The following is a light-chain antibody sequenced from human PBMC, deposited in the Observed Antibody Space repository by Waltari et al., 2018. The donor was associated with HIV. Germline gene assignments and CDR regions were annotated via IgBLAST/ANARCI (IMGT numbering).Light chain of an antibody. CDR2: SNK. J-gene: IGLJ2*01. Sequence: QSVLTQPPSASGTPGQRVTISCSGSSPNIGSNTVTWYQQLPGTAPKLLVYSNKSPPSGVPDRFSGPKSGTSASLAISGLKSEDEADYYCAAWDGSLNGHVVFGGGTKLTVL. V-gene: IGLV1-44*01. CDR3: AAWDGSLNGHVV. CDR1: SPNIGSNT.